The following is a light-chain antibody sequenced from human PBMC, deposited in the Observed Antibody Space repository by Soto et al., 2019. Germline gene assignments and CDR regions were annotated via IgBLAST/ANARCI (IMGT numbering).Light chain of an antibody. J-gene: IGLJ1*01. CDR2: GHN. Sequence: QAVLTQPPSVSGAPGQRVTISCTGSYSNIGAGYEVHWYQQVPGTAPKLLVSGHNNRPSGVPDRFFGSKSGNTASLTISGLQAEDEADYYCSSYTSSSTLYVFGTGTKVTVL. V-gene: IGLV1-40*01. CDR1: YSNIGAGYE. CDR3: SSYTSSSTLYV.